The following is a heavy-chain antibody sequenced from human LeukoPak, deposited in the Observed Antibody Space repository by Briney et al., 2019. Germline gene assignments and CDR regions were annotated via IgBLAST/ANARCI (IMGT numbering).Heavy chain of an antibody. CDR2: MRPNSAET. CDR1: GYTFTDYD. V-gene: IGHV1-8*02. D-gene: IGHD2-15*01. J-gene: IGHJ1*01. CDR3: ARGYCSGGGCYTAEYLPH. Sequence: ASVRVSFKPSGYTFTDYDINWVRQAAGQGLEWMGWMRPNSAETGNVQKFQGRVTMTRNISASTAYMELAGLRSDDTAVYFCARGYCSGGGCYTAEYLPHWGQGTLVTVSS.